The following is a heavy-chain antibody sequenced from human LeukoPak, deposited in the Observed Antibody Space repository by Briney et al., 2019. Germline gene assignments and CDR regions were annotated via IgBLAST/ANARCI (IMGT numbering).Heavy chain of an antibody. CDR2: ISGSGGST. CDR3: AKDRGWLPFDY. V-gene: IGHV3-23*01. Sequence: GGSLRLSCVASGFTFSSYGMSWVRQAPGKGLEWVPGISGSGGSTYYADSVKGRFTISRDNSKKTLYLQMNSLRAEDTAVYYCAKDRGWLPFDYWGQGTLVTVSS. J-gene: IGHJ4*02. CDR1: GFTFSSYG. D-gene: IGHD5-24*01.